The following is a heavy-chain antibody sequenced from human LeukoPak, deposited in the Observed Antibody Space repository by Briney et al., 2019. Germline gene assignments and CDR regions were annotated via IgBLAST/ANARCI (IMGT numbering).Heavy chain of an antibody. CDR3: ARDYHRAYYDSSGYYLFDY. Sequence: LTGGSLRLSCVVSGFNSEDHAMHWVRQAPGKGLEWVSGIYWSSSGTGYADSVKGRFTVSRDSAKNSLYLQMNSLRAEDTAVYYCARDYHRAYYDSSGYYLFDYWGQGTLVTVSS. CDR2: IYWSSSGT. D-gene: IGHD3-22*01. CDR1: GFNSEDHA. J-gene: IGHJ4*02. V-gene: IGHV3-9*02.